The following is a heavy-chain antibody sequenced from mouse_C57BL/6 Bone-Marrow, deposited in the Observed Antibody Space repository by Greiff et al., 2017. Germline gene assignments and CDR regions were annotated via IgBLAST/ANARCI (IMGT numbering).Heavy chain of an antibody. J-gene: IGHJ2*01. V-gene: IGHV1-52*01. D-gene: IGHD2-4*01. CDR1: GYTFTSYW. CDR2: IDPSDSET. Sequence: QVQLQQPGAELVRPGSSVKLSCKASGYTFTSYWMHWVKQRPIQGLEWIGNIDPSDSETHYNQKFKDKATLTVDKSSSTAYMQLSSLTSEDSAVYYGARRVIKDYCDYWGQGTTLTVSS. CDR3: ARRVIKDYCDY.